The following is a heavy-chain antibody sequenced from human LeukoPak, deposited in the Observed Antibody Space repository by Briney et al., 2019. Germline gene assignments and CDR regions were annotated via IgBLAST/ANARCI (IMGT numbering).Heavy chain of an antibody. D-gene: IGHD5-24*01. CDR1: GFTFSSYG. CDR2: ISYDGSNK. V-gene: IGHV3-30*06. CDR3: ARTEMATIFDY. J-gene: IGHJ4*02. Sequence: PGRSLRLSCAASGFTFSSYGMHWVRQAPGKGLEWVAVISYDGSNKYYADSVKGRFTISRDNSKNTLYLQMNSLRAGDTAVYYCARTEMATIFDYWGQGTLVTVSS.